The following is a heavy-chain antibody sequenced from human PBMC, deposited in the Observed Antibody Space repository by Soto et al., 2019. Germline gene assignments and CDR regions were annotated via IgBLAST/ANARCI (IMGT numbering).Heavy chain of an antibody. V-gene: IGHV4-59*01. J-gene: IGHJ5*02. CDR1: GGSISSYY. CDR2: IFYSGST. Sequence: TLSLTCTVSGGSISSYYWSWIRQPPGKGLEWIGYIFYSGSTNYNPSLKSRVTMSVDTSKNQFSLKLSSVTAADTAVYYCVRDSGSGSYSYNWFDPWGQRTLFTVSS. CDR3: VRDSGSGSYSYNWFDP. D-gene: IGHD3-10*01.